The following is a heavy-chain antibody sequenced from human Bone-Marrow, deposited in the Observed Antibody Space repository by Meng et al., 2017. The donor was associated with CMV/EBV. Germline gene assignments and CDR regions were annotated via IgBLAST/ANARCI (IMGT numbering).Heavy chain of an antibody. CDR3: ARVAYSSSWYRRVDWFDP. V-gene: IGHV4-4*02. D-gene: IGHD6-13*01. Sequence: SETLSLTCAVSGGSISSSNWWSWVRQPPGKGLEWIGEIYHSGSTNYNPSLKSRVTISVDTSKNQFSLKLSSVTAADTAVYYCARVAYSSSWYRRVDWFDPWGQGTLVTVSS. CDR2: IYHSGST. CDR1: GGSISSSNW. J-gene: IGHJ5*02.